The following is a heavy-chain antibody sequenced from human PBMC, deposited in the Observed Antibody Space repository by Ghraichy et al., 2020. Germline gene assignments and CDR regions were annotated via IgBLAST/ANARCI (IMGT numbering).Heavy chain of an antibody. CDR2: ISSSGSTI. CDR1: GFTFSDYF. CDR3: ARDLYYDFWSGYSAFDY. D-gene: IGHD3-3*01. Sequence: GESLNISCAASGFTFSDYFMSWIRQAPGKGLEWVSYISSSGSTIYYADSVKGRFTISRDNAKNSLYLQMNSLRAEDTAVYYCARDLYYDFWSGYSAFDYWGQGTLVTVSS. J-gene: IGHJ4*02. V-gene: IGHV3-11*01.